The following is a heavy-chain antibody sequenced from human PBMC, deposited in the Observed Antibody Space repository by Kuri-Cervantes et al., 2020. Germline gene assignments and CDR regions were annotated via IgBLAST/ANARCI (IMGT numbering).Heavy chain of an antibody. CDR1: GGSISSGGYY. V-gene: IGHV4-31*02. D-gene: IGHD2-8*02. CDR3: ARGRLDCTGGVCYEAREMDV. CDR2: IYYSGST. J-gene: IGHJ6*04. Sequence: SCTVSGGSISSGGYYWSWIRQHPGKGLEWIGYIYYSGSTYYNPSLKSRVTISVDTSKKQFSLKLSSVTAADTAVYYCARGRLDCTGGVCYEAREMDVWGKGTTVTVSS.